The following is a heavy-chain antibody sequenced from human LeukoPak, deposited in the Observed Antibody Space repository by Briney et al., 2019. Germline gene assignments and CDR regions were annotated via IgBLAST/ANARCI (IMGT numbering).Heavy chain of an antibody. D-gene: IGHD3-22*01. CDR1: GYTFTSYG. CDR2: ISAYNGNT. J-gene: IGHJ4*02. Sequence: ASVKVSCKASGYTFTSYGISWVRQAPGQGLEWMGWISAYNGNTNYAQKLQGRVTMTTDTSTSTAYVELRSLRSDDTAVYYCARAEVDITMIVVVIPTHDYWGQGTLVTVSS. V-gene: IGHV1-18*01. CDR3: ARAEVDITMIVVVIPTHDY.